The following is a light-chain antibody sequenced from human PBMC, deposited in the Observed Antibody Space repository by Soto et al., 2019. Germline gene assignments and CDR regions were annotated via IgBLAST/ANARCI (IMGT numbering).Light chain of an antibody. V-gene: IGKV1-39*01. CDR1: QSISTY. Sequence: DIPMTQSPSSLSASIGDRVTITCRAGQSISTYLHWYQQKPGKAPKLLIYAASNLQSGVPSRFSGSGSGTHFTLTISSLQPGDSATYFCQQSYSTPPEYTFGRGTKLEV. CDR2: AAS. CDR3: QQSYSTPPEYT. J-gene: IGKJ2*01.